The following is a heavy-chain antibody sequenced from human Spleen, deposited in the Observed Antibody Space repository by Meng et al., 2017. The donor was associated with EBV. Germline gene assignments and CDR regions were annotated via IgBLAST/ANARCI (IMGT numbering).Heavy chain of an antibody. V-gene: IGHV3-74*03. Sequence: EVQLVESXGALVQPGGSLRLSCAVSGFTFSTYWMHWVRQAPGEGLVWISRINENGGITTYADSVRGRFTISRDNTKNTLYLEMNSLRADDTAVYFCSRDLAGSVDYWGQGTLGTVSS. J-gene: IGHJ4*02. CDR3: SRDLAGSVDY. D-gene: IGHD1-14*01. CDR1: GFTFSTYW. CDR2: INENGGIT.